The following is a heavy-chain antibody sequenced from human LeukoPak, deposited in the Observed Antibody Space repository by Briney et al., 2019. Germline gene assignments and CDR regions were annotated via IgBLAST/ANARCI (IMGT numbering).Heavy chain of an antibody. J-gene: IGHJ4*02. CDR3: ARGGIQVSGIDEFDY. V-gene: IGHV3-13*01. CDR2: IGIRGDT. Sequence: EGSLRLSCAASGFTFIDYDMHWVRQVIGKGLEWVSAIGIRGDTHYSGSVKGRFTISRENAESSLYLQMNSLRAEDTAVYYCARGGIQVSGIDEFDYWGQGTLVTVPS. CDR1: GFTFIDYD. D-gene: IGHD6-19*01.